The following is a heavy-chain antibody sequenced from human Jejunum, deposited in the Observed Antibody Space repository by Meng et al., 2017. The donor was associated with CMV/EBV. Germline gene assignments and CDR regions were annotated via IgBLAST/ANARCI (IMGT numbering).Heavy chain of an antibody. CDR1: GYTFTSYA. CDR2: INADNANT. J-gene: IGHJ4*02. CDR3: AIDPSGYYYKF. Sequence: QVQLVQSGAGVKTRGPSVNVSCKASGYTFTSYAIHWVRQAPGQRLEWMGWINADNANTKYSQKFQGRVTFTRDTSASTAYMELSSLRSEDTAVYFCAIDPSGYYYKFWGQGTLVTVSS. D-gene: IGHD3-22*01. V-gene: IGHV1-3*01.